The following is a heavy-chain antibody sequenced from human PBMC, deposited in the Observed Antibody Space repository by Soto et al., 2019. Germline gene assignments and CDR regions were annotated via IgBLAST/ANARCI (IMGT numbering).Heavy chain of an antibody. J-gene: IGHJ3*02. Sequence: VKVSCKASGYTFTSYAMHWVRQAPGQRLEWMGWINAGNGNTKYSQKFQERVTITRDMSTSTAYMELSSLRSEDTAVYYCAAGGSSGRYGAFDIWGQGTMVTVSS. CDR2: INAGNGNT. CDR1: GYTFTSYA. V-gene: IGHV1-3*01. CDR3: AAGGSSGRYGAFDI. D-gene: IGHD6-19*01.